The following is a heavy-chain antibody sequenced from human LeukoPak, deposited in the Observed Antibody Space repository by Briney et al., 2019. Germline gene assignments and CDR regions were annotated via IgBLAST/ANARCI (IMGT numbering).Heavy chain of an antibody. CDR3: ARDNLVVPAAICLDY. CDR1: GYTFTSYG. D-gene: IGHD2-2*01. CDR2: ISAYNGNT. J-gene: IGHJ4*02. V-gene: IGHV1-18*01. Sequence: ASVKVSCKASGYTFTSYGISWVRQAPGQGLEWMGWISAYNGNTNYAQKLQGRVTMTTDTSTSTAYMELRSLRSDDTAVYYCARDNLVVPAAICLDYWGQGTLVTVSS.